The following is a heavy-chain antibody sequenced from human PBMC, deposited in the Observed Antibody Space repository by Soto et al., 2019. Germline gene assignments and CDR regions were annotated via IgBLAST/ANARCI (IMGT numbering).Heavy chain of an antibody. CDR1: GGSISSSNW. D-gene: IGHD3-3*01. J-gene: IGHJ6*02. V-gene: IGHV4-4*02. Sequence: SETLSLTCAVSGGSISSSNWWSWVRQPPGKGLEWIGEIYHSGSTNYNPSLKSRVTISVDKSKNQFSLKLSSVTAADTAVYYCASSWGDFWSGYYYYYGMDVWGQGTTVTVSS. CDR3: ASSWGDFWSGYYYYYGMDV. CDR2: IYHSGST.